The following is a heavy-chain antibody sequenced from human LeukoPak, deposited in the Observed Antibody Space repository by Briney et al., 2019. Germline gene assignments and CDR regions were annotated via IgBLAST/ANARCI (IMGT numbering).Heavy chain of an antibody. CDR3: ARDRAAIRYFERGGPDY. CDR2: INPSGGST. CDR1: GYTFTSYY. V-gene: IGHV1-46*01. Sequence: ASVKVSCKASGYTFTSYYMHWVRQAPGQGLEWMGIINPSGGSTSYAQKFQGRVTMTRDPSTSTVYMELSSLRSEDTAVYYCARDRAAIRYFERGGPDYWGQGTLVTVSS. J-gene: IGHJ4*02. D-gene: IGHD3-9*01.